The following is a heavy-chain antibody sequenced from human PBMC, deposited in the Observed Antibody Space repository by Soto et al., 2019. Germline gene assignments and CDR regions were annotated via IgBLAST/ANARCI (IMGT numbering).Heavy chain of an antibody. CDR2: IIPIFGTA. Sequence: ASVKVSCKASGGTFSSYAISWVRQAPGQGLEWMGGIIPIFGTANYAQKFQGRVTITADESTSTAYMELSSLRSEDTAVYYCARESGRIAAAVSVRDYYYYGMDVWGQGTTVTVSS. D-gene: IGHD6-13*01. CDR3: ARESGRIAAAVSVRDYYYYGMDV. CDR1: GGTFSSYA. V-gene: IGHV1-69*13. J-gene: IGHJ6*02.